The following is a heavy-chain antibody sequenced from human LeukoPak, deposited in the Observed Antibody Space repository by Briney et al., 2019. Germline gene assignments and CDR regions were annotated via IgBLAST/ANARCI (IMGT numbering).Heavy chain of an antibody. Sequence: ASVKVSCKASGYTFTGYYMHWVRQAPGQGLEWMGIINPSGGSTSYAQKFQGRVTMTRDMSTSTVYMELSSLRSEDTAVYYCARLLWFGESIKAFDIWGQGTMVTVSS. CDR3: ARLLWFGESIKAFDI. V-gene: IGHV1-46*03. CDR2: INPSGGST. J-gene: IGHJ3*02. D-gene: IGHD3-10*01. CDR1: GYTFTGYY.